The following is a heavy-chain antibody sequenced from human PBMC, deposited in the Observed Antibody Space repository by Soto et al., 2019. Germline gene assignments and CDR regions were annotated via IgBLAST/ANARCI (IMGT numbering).Heavy chain of an antibody. Sequence: ASVKVSCKASGYTFTGYYMHWVRQAPGQGLEWMGWINPNSGGTNYAQKFQGWVTMTRDTSISTACMELSRLRSDDTAVYYCAMGYGSGDYYYGMDVWGQGTTVTVSS. CDR3: AMGYGSGDYYYGMDV. CDR1: GYTFTGYY. V-gene: IGHV1-2*04. CDR2: INPNSGGT. J-gene: IGHJ6*02. D-gene: IGHD3-10*01.